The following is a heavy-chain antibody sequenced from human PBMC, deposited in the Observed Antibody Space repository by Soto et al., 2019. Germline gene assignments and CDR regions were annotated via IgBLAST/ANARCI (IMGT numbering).Heavy chain of an antibody. Sequence: GGSLRLSCAASGFTFSNFGMHWVRQAPGKGLEWVAIIWHDASNKYYADSVKGRFTISRDNSKNTLYLQMNNLRVEDTAVYYCARDFISVTGTAWGQGTLVTVSS. CDR1: GFTFSNFG. D-gene: IGHD6-19*01. CDR3: ARDFISVTGTA. V-gene: IGHV3-33*01. CDR2: IWHDASNK. J-gene: IGHJ5*02.